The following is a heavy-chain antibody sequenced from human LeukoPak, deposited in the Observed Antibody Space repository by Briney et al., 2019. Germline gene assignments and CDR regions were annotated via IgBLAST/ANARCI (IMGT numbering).Heavy chain of an antibody. CDR2: IYWDDDK. CDR3: AHRSTYYYDSSGYWYY. Sequence: SGPTLVNPTQTLTLTCTFSGFSLSTSGVGVGWIRRPPGKALEWLALIYWDDDKRCSPSLKSRLTITKDTSKNQVVLTMTNMDPVDTATYYCAHRSTYYYDSSGYWYYWGQGTLVTVSS. V-gene: IGHV2-5*02. CDR1: GFSLSTSGVG. D-gene: IGHD3-22*01. J-gene: IGHJ4*02.